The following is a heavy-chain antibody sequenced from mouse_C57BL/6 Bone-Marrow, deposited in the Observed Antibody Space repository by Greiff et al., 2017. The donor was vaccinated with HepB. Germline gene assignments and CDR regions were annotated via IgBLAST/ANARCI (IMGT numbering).Heavy chain of an antibody. V-gene: IGHV7-3*01. J-gene: IGHJ3*01. CDR3: SRSHSTTVEFAY. CDR2: IRNTANGYTT. D-gene: IGHD1-1*01. CDR1: GFTFTDYY. Sequence: DVHLVESGGGLVQPGGSLSLSCAASGFTFTDYYMSWVRQPPGKALEWLGFIRNTANGYTTEYSASVKGRFTISRDNSQSILYLQMNALRAEDSATDYWSRSHSTTVEFAYWGQGTLVTVSA.